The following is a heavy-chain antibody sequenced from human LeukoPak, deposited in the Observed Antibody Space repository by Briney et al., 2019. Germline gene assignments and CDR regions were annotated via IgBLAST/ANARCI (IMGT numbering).Heavy chain of an antibody. V-gene: IGHV3-7*05. Sequence: GGSLRLSCAASGFTFSNSWMSWIRQAPGQGLEWVANIKQDGSEKYYVDSVKGRFTISRDNARNSLYLQMNSLRAEDTAVYYCARDQGWLQFDYWGQGTLVTVSS. CDR2: IKQDGSEK. CDR3: ARDQGWLQFDY. CDR1: GFTFSNSW. D-gene: IGHD5-24*01. J-gene: IGHJ4*02.